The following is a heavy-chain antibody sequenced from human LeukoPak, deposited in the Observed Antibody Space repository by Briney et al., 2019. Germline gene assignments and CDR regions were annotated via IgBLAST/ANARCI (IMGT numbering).Heavy chain of an antibody. Sequence: PGGSLSLSCAASPFTFSDYYMSWIRQAPGKGLEWVSHITSSGGSKYYADSVKGRFTISRDNAKNSLYLQMNSLRAEDTAVYYCARWFATGRAFDIWGQGTLVTVSS. CDR1: PFTFSDYY. D-gene: IGHD3-10*01. CDR3: ARWFATGRAFDI. V-gene: IGHV3-11*01. CDR2: ITSSGGSK. J-gene: IGHJ3*02.